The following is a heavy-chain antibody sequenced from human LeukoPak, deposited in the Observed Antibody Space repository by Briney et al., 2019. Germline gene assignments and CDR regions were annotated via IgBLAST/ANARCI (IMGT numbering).Heavy chain of an antibody. Sequence: PSETLSLTCIVSGDSISSSSSYWGWIRQPPGKGLEWIGSRYYRGSTYYNPSLKSRVTISVDTSKNQFSLKLSSVTAADTAVYYCASFAEGSSGYYYLWLGFDYWGQGTLVTVSS. CDR3: ASFAEGSSGYYYLWLGFDY. CDR1: GDSISSSSSY. CDR2: RYYRGST. J-gene: IGHJ4*02. D-gene: IGHD3-22*01. V-gene: IGHV4-39*07.